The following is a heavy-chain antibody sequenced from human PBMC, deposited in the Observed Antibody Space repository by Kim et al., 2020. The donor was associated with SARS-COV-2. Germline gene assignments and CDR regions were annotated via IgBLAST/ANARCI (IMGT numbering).Heavy chain of an antibody. CDR3: ARDWDPNDSSGYYFDY. D-gene: IGHD3-22*01. CDR2: IYYSGST. Sequence: SETLSLTCTVSGGSISSSSYYWGWIRQPPGKGLEWIGSIYYSGSTYYNPSLKSRVTISVDTSKNQFSLKLSSVTAADTAVYYCARDWDPNDSSGYYFDYWGQGTLVTVSS. CDR1: GGSISSSSYY. V-gene: IGHV4-39*07. J-gene: IGHJ4*02.